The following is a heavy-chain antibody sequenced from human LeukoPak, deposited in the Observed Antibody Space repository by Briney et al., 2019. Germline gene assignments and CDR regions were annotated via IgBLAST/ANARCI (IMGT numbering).Heavy chain of an antibody. CDR1: GYTFTGYY. V-gene: IGHV1-2*02. CDR3: ATEEAYCGGDCPNDY. J-gene: IGHJ4*02. Sequence: ASVKVSCKASGYTFTGYYMHWVRQAPGQGLEWMGWINPNSGGTNYAQKFQGRDTMTRDTSISTAYMELSRLRSDDTAVYYCATEEAYCGGDCPNDYWGQGTLVTVSS. CDR2: INPNSGGT. D-gene: IGHD2-21*02.